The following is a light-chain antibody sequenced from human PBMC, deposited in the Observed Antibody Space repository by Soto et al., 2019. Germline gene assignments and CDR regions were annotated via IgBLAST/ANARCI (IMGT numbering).Light chain of an antibody. V-gene: IGKV1-9*01. CDR3: QQINSYPPGVT. CDR1: QGISSY. CDR2: AAS. Sequence: DIQLTQSPSFLSASVGDRVTITCRASQGISSYLAWYQQKPRKAPKLLIYAASTLQSGVPSRFSGSRSGTEFTLTISSRQPEDFATYYCQQINSYPPGVTFGGGTKVDIK. J-gene: IGKJ4*01.